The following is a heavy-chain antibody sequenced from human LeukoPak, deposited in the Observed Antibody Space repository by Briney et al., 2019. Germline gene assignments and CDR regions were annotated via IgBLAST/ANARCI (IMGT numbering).Heavy chain of an antibody. CDR1: GFTFSSYG. V-gene: IGHV3-23*01. D-gene: IGHD2-21*02. CDR2: TSGSGGGT. J-gene: IGHJ3*02. CDR3: AKTALAYCGGDCYPGAFDI. Sequence: GGSLRLSCAASGFTFSSYGMSWVRQAPGKGLEWVSDTSGSGGGTYYADSVKGRFTISRDTSKNTLYLQMNSLRVEDTAIYYCAKTALAYCGGDCYPGAFDIWGQGTMVSVSS.